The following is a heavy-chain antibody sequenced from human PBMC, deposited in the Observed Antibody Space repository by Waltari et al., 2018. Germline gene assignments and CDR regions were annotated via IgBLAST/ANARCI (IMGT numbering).Heavy chain of an antibody. CDR2: IAYDGRNS. J-gene: IGHJ4*02. CDR1: GFRFKTYG. D-gene: IGHD3-16*01. CDR3: AKDGRAWFGSGISHFES. Sequence: QVQLVESGGGVVQPGKSVRLSCEASGFRFKTYGMQWVRQAPGKGPEWVAAIAYDGRNSFYVEAVKGRFSISRDDSETTVYLQMNDLRPEDTATYYCAKDGRAWFGSGISHFESWGQGTRVTVSS. V-gene: IGHV3-30*18.